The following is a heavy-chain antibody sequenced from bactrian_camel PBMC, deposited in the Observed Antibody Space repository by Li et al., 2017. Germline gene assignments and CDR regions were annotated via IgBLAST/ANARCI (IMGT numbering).Heavy chain of an antibody. CDR2: IGMDGRT. J-gene: IGHJ4*01. CDR1: GYSVSDYC. D-gene: IGHD3*01. V-gene: IGHV3S53*01. Sequence: QVQLVESGGDSVQAGGSLRLSCVVSGYSVSDYCMGWFRRTPGKEREGVAAIGMDGRTSAADSVKGRSTSSKDNARNTLFLQMNDLKVEDTAIHYCAARGRHVIQGCPEDWIEDGYWGQGTQVTVS. CDR3: AARGRHVIQGCPEDWIEDGY.